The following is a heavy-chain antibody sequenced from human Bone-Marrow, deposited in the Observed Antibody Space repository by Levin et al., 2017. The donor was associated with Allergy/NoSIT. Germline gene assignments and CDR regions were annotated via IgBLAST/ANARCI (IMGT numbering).Heavy chain of an antibody. CDR2: ISNDGSNK. J-gene: IGHJ4*02. Sequence: GGSLRLSCAASGFAFSSYGMHWVRQAPGKGLDWVAVISNDGSNKYYADSVKGRFTLSRDNSKTTLFLQMNSLRAEDTAVYYCAKDVCTSDTCYFDYWGQGTLVTVSS. CDR1: GFAFSSYG. D-gene: IGHD1-1*01. CDR3: AKDVCTSDTCYFDY. V-gene: IGHV3-30*18.